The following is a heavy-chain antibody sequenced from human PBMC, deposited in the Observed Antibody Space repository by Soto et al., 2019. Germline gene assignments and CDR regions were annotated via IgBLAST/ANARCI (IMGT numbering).Heavy chain of an antibody. V-gene: IGHV4-34*01. CDR3: ARGLLRYFDWSGPFDY. Sequence: PSETLSLTCAVYGGSFSGYYWNWIRQPPGKGLEWIGEIDHSGSTNYNPSLKSRVTFSVDPSKNQLSLNLTSVTAADTAVYYCARGLLRYFDWSGPFDYWGQGSLVTVSS. D-gene: IGHD3-9*01. CDR2: IDHSGST. J-gene: IGHJ4*02. CDR1: GGSFSGYY.